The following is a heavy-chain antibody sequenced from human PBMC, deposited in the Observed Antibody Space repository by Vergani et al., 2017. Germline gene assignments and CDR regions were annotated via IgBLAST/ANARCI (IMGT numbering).Heavy chain of an antibody. CDR3: ARDAALSYYDILTGYYKGYYYYGMDV. Sequence: EVQLVESGGGLVQPGGSLRLSCAASGFTFSRYWMSWVRQAPGKGLEWVANIKHDGSEKYYVDSVKGRFTISRDNAKNSLYLQMDSLRAEDTAVYYCARDAALSYYDILTGYYKGYYYYGMDVWGQGCTVTVS. CDR2: IKHDGSEK. V-gene: IGHV3-7*01. J-gene: IGHJ6*02. D-gene: IGHD3-9*01. CDR1: GFTFSRYW.